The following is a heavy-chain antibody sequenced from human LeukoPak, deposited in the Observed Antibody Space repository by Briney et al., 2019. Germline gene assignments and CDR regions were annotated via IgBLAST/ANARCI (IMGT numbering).Heavy chain of an antibody. CDR1: GFTFSSYA. J-gene: IGHJ4*02. D-gene: IGHD5-18*01. V-gene: IGHV3-23*01. Sequence: PGGSLRLSCAASGFTFSSYAMSWVRQAPGKGLEWVSAISGSGGSTYYADSVKGRFTISRDNSKNTLYLQMNSLRAEDTAVYYCAKSPADSYGRIYYFDYWGQGTLVTVSS. CDR2: ISGSGGST. CDR3: AKSPADSYGRIYYFDY.